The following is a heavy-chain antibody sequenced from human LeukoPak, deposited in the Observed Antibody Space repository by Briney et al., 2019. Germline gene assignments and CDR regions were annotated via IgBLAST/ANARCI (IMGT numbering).Heavy chain of an antibody. D-gene: IGHD1-26*01. J-gene: IGHJ3*02. CDR2: IIPIFGTA. CDR3: ARRIVRAAPAFDM. V-gene: IGHV1-69*01. CDR1: GGTFSSYA. Sequence: SVKVSCKASGGTFSSYAISWVRQAPGQGLEWMGGIIPIFGTANYAQKFQGRVTITADESTSTAYMELSSLRSEDTAVYNSARRIVRAAPAFDMWGQGTMVTVSS.